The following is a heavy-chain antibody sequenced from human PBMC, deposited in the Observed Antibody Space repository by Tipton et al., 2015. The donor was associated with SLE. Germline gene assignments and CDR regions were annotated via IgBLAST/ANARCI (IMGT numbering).Heavy chain of an antibody. J-gene: IGHJ4*02. CDR3: ARSRGGASRALDY. CDR1: GGSISSGSYY. Sequence: TLSLTCTVSGGSISSGSYYWSWIRPPAGKGLEWIGLIYTSGSTNYNPSLTSRVTISVDTSNNQFSLKLSSVTAADTAVYYCARSRGGASRALDYWGQGTLVTVSS. D-gene: IGHD3-16*01. CDR2: IYTSGST. V-gene: IGHV4-61*02.